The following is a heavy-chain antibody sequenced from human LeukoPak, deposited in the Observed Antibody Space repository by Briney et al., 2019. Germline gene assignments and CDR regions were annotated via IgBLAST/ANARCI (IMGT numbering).Heavy chain of an antibody. CDR2: ISGSSGTI. J-gene: IGHJ6*03. Sequence: GGSLRLSCAASGFTLSSYEMNWVRQAPGKGLEWVSYISGSSGTIYYADSVKGRFTISRDNAKSSLYLQMNSLRAEDTAVYYCAKVQTHYDFWSGYPTIGYMDVWGKGTTVTVSS. V-gene: IGHV3-48*03. D-gene: IGHD3-3*01. CDR3: AKVQTHYDFWSGYPTIGYMDV. CDR1: GFTLSSYE.